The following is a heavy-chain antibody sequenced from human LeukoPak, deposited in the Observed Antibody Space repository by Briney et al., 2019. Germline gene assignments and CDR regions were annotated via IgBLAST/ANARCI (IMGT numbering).Heavy chain of an antibody. D-gene: IGHD2-21*02. J-gene: IGHJ4*02. Sequence: GGSLRLSCAASGSTFSNYAMSWVRQAPGKRLEWVSGIRSSGHNTYYEDSVKGRFTISRDNSKNMLYLQMNSLRAEDTAVYYCAKYVCGGDCYDYFDCWGQGTLVTVSS. V-gene: IGHV3-23*01. CDR3: AKYVCGGDCYDYFDC. CDR2: IRSSGHNT. CDR1: GSTFSNYA.